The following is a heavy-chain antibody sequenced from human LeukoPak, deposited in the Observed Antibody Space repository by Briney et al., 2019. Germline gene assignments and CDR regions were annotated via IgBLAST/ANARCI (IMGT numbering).Heavy chain of an antibody. CDR3: AKGDSQQQLWHWFDP. V-gene: IGHV3-30*02. J-gene: IGHJ5*02. CDR2: IRYDGSNK. Sequence: GGSLRLSCAASGFTFSSYGMHWVRQAPGKGLEWVAFIRYDGSNKYYADSVKGRFTISRDNSKNTLYLQMNSLRAEDTAVYYCAKGDSQQQLWHWFDPWGQGTLVTVSS. CDR1: GFTFSSYG. D-gene: IGHD6-13*01.